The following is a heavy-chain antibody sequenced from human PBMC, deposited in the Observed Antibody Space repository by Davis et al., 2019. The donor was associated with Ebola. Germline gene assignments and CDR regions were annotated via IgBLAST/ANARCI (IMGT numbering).Heavy chain of an antibody. J-gene: IGHJ4*02. CDR3: AKAVATMGYYIDY. CDR1: GFAFSTYG. Sequence: PGGSLRPSCAASGFAFSTYGMHWVRQPPGKGLEWVAIISNDGSNMKYADSVKGRFTISRDNSKNTLFLQMCSLRPEDAAVYYCAKAVATMGYYIDYWGQGTLVTVSS. D-gene: IGHD3-10*01. CDR2: ISNDGSNM. V-gene: IGHV3-30*18.